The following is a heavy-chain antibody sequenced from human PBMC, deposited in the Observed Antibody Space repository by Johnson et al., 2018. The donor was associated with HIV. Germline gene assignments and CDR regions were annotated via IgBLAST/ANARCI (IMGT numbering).Heavy chain of an antibody. Sequence: VQLVESGGGLIQPGGSLRLSCAASGFTFSTNAISWVRQAPGKGLEWVSAISESGDATHYADFVKGRFTISRDNSKNTLYLQMNSLRAEDTAVYYCVRDRGTMLLDGAFGIWGQGTMVTVSS. J-gene: IGHJ3*02. CDR1: GFTFSTNA. V-gene: IGHV3-23*04. D-gene: IGHD3-10*01. CDR2: ISESGDAT. CDR3: VRDRGTMLLDGAFGI.